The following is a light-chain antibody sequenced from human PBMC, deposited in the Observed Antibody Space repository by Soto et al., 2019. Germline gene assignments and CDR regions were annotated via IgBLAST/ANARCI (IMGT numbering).Light chain of an antibody. CDR3: QQYGSSPIT. CDR1: QSVSSN. V-gene: IGKV3-20*01. J-gene: IGKJ5*01. Sequence: DIVMTQSPDSRAVSLCERSTVNCKSSQSVSSNLAWYQQKPGQAPRLLIYGASNRATGIPDRFSGSGSGTDFTLTINRLEPEDFAVYYCQQYGSSPITFGQGTRLEI. CDR2: GAS.